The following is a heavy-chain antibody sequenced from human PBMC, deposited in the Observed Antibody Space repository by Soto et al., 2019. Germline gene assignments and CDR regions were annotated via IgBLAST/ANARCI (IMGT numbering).Heavy chain of an antibody. V-gene: IGHV3-23*01. D-gene: IGHD4-4*01. CDR1: GFTFSSYA. Sequence: PGGSLRLSCAASGFTFSSYAMSWVRKDTKKEQEKVSAISGSGGGTYYADSVKGRFTISRDNSKNTLYLQMNSLRAEDTAVYYCAKDPLSSVTRRRNYYYYYGMDVWGQGTTVTVSS. CDR2: ISGSGGGT. J-gene: IGHJ6*02. CDR3: AKDPLSSVTRRRNYYYYYGMDV.